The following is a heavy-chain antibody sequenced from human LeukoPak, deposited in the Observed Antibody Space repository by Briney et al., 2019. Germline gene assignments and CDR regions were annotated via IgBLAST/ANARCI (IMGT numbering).Heavy chain of an antibody. V-gene: IGHV4-30-2*01. CDR1: GGSISSGGYY. CDR2: IYHSGST. Sequence: PSQTLSLTCTVSGGSISSGGYYWSWIRQPPGKGLEWIGYIYHSGSTYYNPSLKSRVTISVDRSKNQFSLKLSSVTAADTAVYYCAREARGAGGMDVWGQGTTVTVSS. D-gene: IGHD6-6*01. CDR3: AREARGAGGMDV. J-gene: IGHJ6*02.